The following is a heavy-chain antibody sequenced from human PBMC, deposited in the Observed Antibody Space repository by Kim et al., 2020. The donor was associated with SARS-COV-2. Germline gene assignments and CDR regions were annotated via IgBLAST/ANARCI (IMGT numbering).Heavy chain of an antibody. Sequence: STNYNPSLKSRVTISVDTSKNQFSLKLSSVTAADTAVYYCARDSSSSFDYWGQGTLVTVSS. CDR3: ARDSSSSFDY. CDR2: ST. V-gene: IGHV4-59*01. D-gene: IGHD6-6*01. J-gene: IGHJ4*02.